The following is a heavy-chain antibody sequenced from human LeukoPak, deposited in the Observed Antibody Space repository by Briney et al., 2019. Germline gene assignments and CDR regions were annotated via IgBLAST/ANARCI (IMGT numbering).Heavy chain of an antibody. J-gene: IGHJ6*03. CDR2: ISAYNGNT. Sequence: ASVKVSCKASGYTFTSYGTSWVRQAPGQGLEWMGWISAYNGNTNYAQKLQGRVTMTTDTSTSTAYMELRSLRSDDTAVYYCARGVSGYSYGPFYYYYYMDVWGKGTTVTVSS. CDR3: ARGVSGYSYGPFYYYYYMDV. V-gene: IGHV1-18*01. D-gene: IGHD5-18*01. CDR1: GYTFTSYG.